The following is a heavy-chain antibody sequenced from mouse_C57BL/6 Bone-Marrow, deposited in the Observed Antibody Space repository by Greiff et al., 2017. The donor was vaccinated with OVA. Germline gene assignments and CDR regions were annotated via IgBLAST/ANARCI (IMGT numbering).Heavy chain of an antibody. D-gene: IGHD2-3*01. CDR1: GFSLTSYG. V-gene: IGHV2-2*01. CDR2: IWSGGST. CDR3: ARAYDGYPVWYFDV. J-gene: IGHJ1*03. Sequence: QVHVKQSGPGLVQPSQSLSITCTVSGFSLTSYGVHWVRQSPGKGLEWLGVIWSGGSTDYNAAFISRLSISKDNSKSQVFFKMNSLQADDTAIYYCARAYDGYPVWYFDVWGTGTTVTVSS.